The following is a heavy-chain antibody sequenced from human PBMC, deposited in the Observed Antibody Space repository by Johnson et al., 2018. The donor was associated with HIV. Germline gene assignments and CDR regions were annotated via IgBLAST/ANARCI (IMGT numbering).Heavy chain of an antibody. D-gene: IGHD1-26*01. Sequence: VQLVESGGGLVKPGGSLRLSCAASGFTFSNAWMSWVRQAPGKGLEWVGRINWNGGRTDYADSVKGRFTISRDNAKKSLYLQMNSLRAEDTAVYYCAREIGGSYYRDAFDIWGQGTMVTVSS. J-gene: IGHJ3*02. CDR2: INWNGGRT. V-gene: IGHV3-20*04. CDR3: AREIGGSYYRDAFDI. CDR1: GFTFSNAW.